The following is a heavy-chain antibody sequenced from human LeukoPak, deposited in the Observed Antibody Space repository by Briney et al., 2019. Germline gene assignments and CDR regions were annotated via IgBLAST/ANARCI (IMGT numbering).Heavy chain of an antibody. J-gene: IGHJ6*04. CDR1: GGTFSSYA. V-gene: IGHV1-69*01. CDR3: ARDPPGVPAAAYYYYGMDV. Sequence: ASEKLSCKASGGTFSSYAISWVRQAPGQGLEWMGGIIPIFGTANYAQKFQGRVTITADESTSTAYMELSSLRSEDTAVYYCARDPPGVPAAAYYYYGMDVWGKGTTVTVSS. CDR2: IIPIFGTA. D-gene: IGHD2-2*01.